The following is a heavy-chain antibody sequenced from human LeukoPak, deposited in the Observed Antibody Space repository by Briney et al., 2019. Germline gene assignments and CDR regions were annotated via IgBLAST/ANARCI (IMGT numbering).Heavy chain of an antibody. J-gene: IGHJ4*02. CDR2: IYTSGST. CDR3: ASYPGGTGYFDY. CDR1: GGSIRSYY. D-gene: IGHD3/OR15-3a*01. Sequence: SETLSLTCTVSGGSIRSYYWSWIRQPPGKGLEWIGYIYTSGSTNYNPSLKSRVTISVDTSKNQFSLKLSSVTAADTAVYYCASYPGGTGYFDYWGQGTLVTVSS. V-gene: IGHV4-4*09.